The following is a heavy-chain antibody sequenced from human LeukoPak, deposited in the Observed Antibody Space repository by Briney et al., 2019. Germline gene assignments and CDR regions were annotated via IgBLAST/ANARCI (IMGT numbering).Heavy chain of an antibody. CDR2: IYYSGST. CDR3: ARVGYSGSYLVPGAFDI. J-gene: IGHJ3*02. V-gene: IGHV4-31*03. Sequence: SQTLSLTCTVSGGSISSGGYYWSWIRQHPGKGLEWIVYIYYSGSTYYNPSLKSRVTISVDTSKNQFSLKLSSVTAADTAVYYCARVGYSGSYLVPGAFDIRGQGTMVTVSS. CDR1: GGSISSGGYY. D-gene: IGHD1-26*01.